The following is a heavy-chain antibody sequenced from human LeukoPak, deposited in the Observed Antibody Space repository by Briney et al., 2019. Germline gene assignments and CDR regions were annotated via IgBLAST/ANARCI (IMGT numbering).Heavy chain of an antibody. CDR3: ARGDYFGSGLGD. Sequence: SETLSLTCTVSGGSISSYYWGWIRQPPGKGLEWIGCIYYTGSTNCNPSLRSRVTISVDSSKNQFSLKVNSVTAADTAVYYCARGDYFGSGLGDWGQGTLVTVSS. CDR1: GGSISSYY. J-gene: IGHJ4*02. D-gene: IGHD3-10*01. CDR2: IYYTGST. V-gene: IGHV4-59*01.